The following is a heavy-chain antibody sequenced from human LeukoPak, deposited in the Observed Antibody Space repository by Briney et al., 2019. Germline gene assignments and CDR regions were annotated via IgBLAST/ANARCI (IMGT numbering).Heavy chain of an antibody. CDR3: AREYSSSWYHDAFDI. V-gene: IGHV3-21*01. D-gene: IGHD6-13*01. Sequence: KPGGSLRLSCSASGLTVTNAWMNWVRQAPGKGLEWVSSISSSSSCIYYADSVKGRFTISRDNAKNSLYLQMNSLRAEDTAVYYCAREYSSSWYHDAFDIWGQGTMVTVSS. CDR1: GLTVTNAW. CDR2: ISSSSSCI. J-gene: IGHJ3*02.